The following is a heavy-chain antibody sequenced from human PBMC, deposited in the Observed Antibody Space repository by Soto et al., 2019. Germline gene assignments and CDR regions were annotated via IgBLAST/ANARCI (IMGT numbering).Heavy chain of an antibody. CDR2: ISSSSSYI. D-gene: IGHD6-13*01. CDR3: AIGYSSSWRIRDAFDI. J-gene: IGHJ3*02. V-gene: IGHV3-21*01. CDR1: GFTFSSHS. Sequence: GGPLRLSYAASGFTFSSHSMNWVRQAPGKGLEWVSSISSSSSYIYYADSVKGRFTISRDNAKNSLYLQMNSLRAEDTAVYYCAIGYSSSWRIRDAFDIWGQGTMVTVSS.